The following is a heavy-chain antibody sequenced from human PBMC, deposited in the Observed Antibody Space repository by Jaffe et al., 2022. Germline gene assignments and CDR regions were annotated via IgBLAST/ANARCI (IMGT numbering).Heavy chain of an antibody. D-gene: IGHD2-2*01. CDR3: ARGDLGYCSSTSCYLARWFDP. CDR1: GGTFSSYA. CDR2: IIPIFGTA. J-gene: IGHJ5*02. V-gene: IGHV1-69*01. Sequence: QVQLVQSGAEVKKPGSSVKVSCKASGGTFSSYAISWVRQAPGQGLEWMGGIIPIFGTANYAQKFQGRVTITADESTSTAYMELSSLRSEDTAVYYCARGDLGYCSSTSCYLARWFDPWGQGTLVTVSS.